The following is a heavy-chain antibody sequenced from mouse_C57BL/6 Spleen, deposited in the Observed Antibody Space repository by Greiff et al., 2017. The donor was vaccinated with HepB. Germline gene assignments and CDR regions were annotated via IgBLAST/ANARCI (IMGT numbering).Heavy chain of an antibody. CDR1: GYTFTSYW. J-gene: IGHJ1*03. CDR3: ARVGVFTTVVVHWYFDV. D-gene: IGHD1-1*01. Sequence: QVQLQQPGAELVKPGASVKLSCKASGYTFTSYWMHWVKQRPGQGLEWIGMIHPNSGSTNYNEKFKSKATLTVDKSSSTAYMQLSSLTSEDSAVYYCARVGVFTTVVVHWYFDVWGTGTTVTVSS. V-gene: IGHV1-64*01. CDR2: IHPNSGST.